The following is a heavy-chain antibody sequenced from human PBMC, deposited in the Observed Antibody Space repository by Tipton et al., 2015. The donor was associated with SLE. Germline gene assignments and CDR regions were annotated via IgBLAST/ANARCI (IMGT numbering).Heavy chain of an antibody. D-gene: IGHD3-9*01. Sequence: SLRLSCSASGFTFSSYAMHWVRQAPGKGLEYVSAISSNGGSTYYADSVKGRFTISRDNSKNTLYLQMSSLRAEDTAVYYCVKVYDILTGYYNWGQGTLVTVSS. V-gene: IGHV3-64D*06. CDR3: VKVYDILTGYYN. J-gene: IGHJ4*02. CDR2: ISSNGGST. CDR1: GFTFSSYA.